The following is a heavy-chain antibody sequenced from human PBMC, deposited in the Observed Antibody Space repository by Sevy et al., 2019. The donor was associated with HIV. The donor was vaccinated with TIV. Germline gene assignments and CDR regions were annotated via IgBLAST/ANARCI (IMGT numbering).Heavy chain of an antibody. J-gene: IGHJ4*02. CDR1: GYSITSGYN. Sequence: SETLSLTCAVSGYSITSGYNWGWIRQPPGKGLEWIGSLDHSGSTSFSASLRSRASISVDTSKNQFSLKLTSVTASDTAVYFCARGGYYDTSGYYSHFFDYWGQVTLVTVSS. CDR2: LDHSGST. D-gene: IGHD3-22*01. CDR3: ARGGYYDTSGYYSHFFDY. V-gene: IGHV4-38-2*01.